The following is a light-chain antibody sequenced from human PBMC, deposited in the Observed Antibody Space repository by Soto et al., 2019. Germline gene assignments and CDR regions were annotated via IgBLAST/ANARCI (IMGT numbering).Light chain of an antibody. CDR3: QQYGISPYT. Sequence: EIVLTQSPGTLSFSPGERATLSCRSSQSVRSNYLAWYQQKPGQAPRLLIYGASSRATGIPERFSGSGSGTDFTLIISRLEPEDFAVYYCQQYGISPYTFGQGVKLEIK. V-gene: IGKV3-20*01. CDR2: GAS. CDR1: QSVRSNY. J-gene: IGKJ2*01.